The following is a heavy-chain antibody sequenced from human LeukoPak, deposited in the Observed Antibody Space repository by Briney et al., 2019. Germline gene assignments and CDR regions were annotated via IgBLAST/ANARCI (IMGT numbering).Heavy chain of an antibody. D-gene: IGHD6-13*01. CDR3: ARGLYGSSWSPRGY. CDR2: ISYDGSNK. Sequence: GGSLRLSCAASGFTFSSYAMHWVRQAPGKGLEWVAVISYDGSNKYYADSVKGRFTISRDNSKNTLYLQMNGLRAEDTAVYYCARGLYGSSWSPRGYWGQGTLDTVSS. CDR1: GFTFSSYA. V-gene: IGHV3-30*04. J-gene: IGHJ4*02.